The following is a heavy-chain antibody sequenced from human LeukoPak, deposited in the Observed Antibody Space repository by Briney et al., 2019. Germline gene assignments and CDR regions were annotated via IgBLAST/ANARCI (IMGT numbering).Heavy chain of an antibody. Sequence: SETLSLTCTVSGGSIGSYYWSWIRQPPGKGLEWIGYIYYSGSTNYNPSLKSRVTISVDTSKNQFSLKLSSVTAADTAVYYCARDVYVYGMDVWGQGTTVTVSS. V-gene: IGHV4-59*01. CDR3: ARDVYVYGMDV. CDR2: IYYSGST. J-gene: IGHJ6*02. CDR1: GGSIGSYY. D-gene: IGHD3-16*01.